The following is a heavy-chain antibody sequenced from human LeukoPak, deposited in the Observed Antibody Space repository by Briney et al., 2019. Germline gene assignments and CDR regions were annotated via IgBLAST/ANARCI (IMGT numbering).Heavy chain of an antibody. CDR2: INHSGST. V-gene: IGHV4-34*01. CDR3: ARVNRYCSSTSCYAEGYYYYMDV. J-gene: IGHJ6*03. CDR1: GGSFSGYY. Sequence: SETLSLTCAVYGGSFSGYYWSWIRQPPGKGLEGIGEINHSGSTNYNPSLKSRVTISVDTSKNQFSLKLSSVTAADTAVYYCARVNRYCSSTSCYAEGYYYYMDVWGKGTTVTISS. D-gene: IGHD2-2*01.